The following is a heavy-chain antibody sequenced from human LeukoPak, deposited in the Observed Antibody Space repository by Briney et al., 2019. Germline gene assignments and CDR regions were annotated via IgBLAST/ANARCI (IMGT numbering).Heavy chain of an antibody. CDR1: EFTFPSYG. Sequence: GGSLRLSCAAPEFTFPSYGMHWVRQAPAKGLEWLAFIRYHGSNQYYTDSVKGRFTISRDNSQNTLSLQMNSLRTEDTAMYFCARDLGMGTRIDYWGQGTLVTVSS. V-gene: IGHV3-30*02. J-gene: IGHJ4*02. CDR2: IRYHGSNQ. CDR3: ARDLGMGTRIDY. D-gene: IGHD1/OR15-1a*01.